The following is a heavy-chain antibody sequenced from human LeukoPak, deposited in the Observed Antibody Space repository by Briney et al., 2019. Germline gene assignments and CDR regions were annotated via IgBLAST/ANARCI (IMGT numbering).Heavy chain of an antibody. Sequence: PSETLSLTCTVSGGSISSYYWSWIRQPPGKGLEWLGYIYYSGSTNYNPSLKSRVTISVDTSKNQFSLKLSSVTAADTAVYYCATKGTTGTTSYYYYYMDVWGKGTTVTVSS. D-gene: IGHD1-1*01. J-gene: IGHJ6*03. CDR2: IYYSGST. V-gene: IGHV4-59*08. CDR1: GGSISSYY. CDR3: ATKGTTGTTSYYYYYMDV.